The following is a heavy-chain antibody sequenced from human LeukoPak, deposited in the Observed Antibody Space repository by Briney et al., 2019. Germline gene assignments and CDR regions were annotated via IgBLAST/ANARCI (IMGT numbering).Heavy chain of an antibody. CDR2: ISSSSSYI. J-gene: IGHJ3*02. CDR1: GFTFSSYS. V-gene: IGHV3-21*01. Sequence: GGSLRLSCAASGFTFSSYSMNWVRQAPGKGLEWVSSISSSSSYIYYADSVKGRFTISRDNAKNSLYLQMNSLRAEDTAVYYCARDSPPAGGDGETVWADAFDIWGQGTMVTVPS. CDR3: ARDSPPAGGDGETVWADAFDI. D-gene: IGHD3-16*01.